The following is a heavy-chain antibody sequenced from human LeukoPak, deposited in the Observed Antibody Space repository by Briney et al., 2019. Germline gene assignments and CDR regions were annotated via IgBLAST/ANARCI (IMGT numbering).Heavy chain of an antibody. CDR3: ARGPCLRYFDWLLSMTFDY. CDR2: INTNTGNP. CDR1: GYTFTSYA. Sequence: ASVKVSCKASGYTFTSYAMNWVRQAPGQGLEWMGWINTNTGNPTYAQGFTGRFVFSLDTSVSTAYLQISSLKAEDTAVYYCARGPCLRYFDWLLSMTFDYWGQGTLVTVSS. J-gene: IGHJ4*02. D-gene: IGHD3-9*01. V-gene: IGHV7-4-1*02.